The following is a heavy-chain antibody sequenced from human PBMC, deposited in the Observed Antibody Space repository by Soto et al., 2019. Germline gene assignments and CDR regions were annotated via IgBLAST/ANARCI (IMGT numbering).Heavy chain of an antibody. Sequence: ASVKVSCKASGFTFSSSGIHWVRQAPGQGLEWMGVINPSGGSTSYAQNFQGRVTMTRDTSTSTVYMELSSLRSEDTAVYYCVRESTPTRWFDPWGQGTLVTVSS. V-gene: IGHV1-46*03. CDR2: INPSGGST. J-gene: IGHJ5*02. D-gene: IGHD2-2*01. CDR1: GFTFSSSG. CDR3: VRESTPTRWFDP.